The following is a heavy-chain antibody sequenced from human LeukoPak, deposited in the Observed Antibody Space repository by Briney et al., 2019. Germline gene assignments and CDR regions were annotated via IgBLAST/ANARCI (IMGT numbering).Heavy chain of an antibody. CDR3: AKRGYHILTRFYNGGTYHYYYMDV. V-gene: IGHV4-4*09. Sequence: SETLSLTCTVPGGSISSYYWSWIRQPPGKGLEWIGYSHASGSTDYNPSLKSRVTISVDTSKSQFSLKLSSVTAADTAVYYCAKRGYHILTRFYNGGTYHYYYMDVWGKGTTVTVSS. D-gene: IGHD3-9*01. J-gene: IGHJ6*03. CDR2: SHASGST. CDR1: GGSISSYY.